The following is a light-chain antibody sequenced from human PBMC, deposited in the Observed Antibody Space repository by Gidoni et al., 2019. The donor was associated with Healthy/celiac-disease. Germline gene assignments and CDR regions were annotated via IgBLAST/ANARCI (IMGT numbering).Light chain of an antibody. CDR2: LAS. J-gene: IGKJ4*01. CDR3: QQYYSAPLT. V-gene: IGKV4-1*01. Sequence: DIVMTQSPDSLAVSLGERATINCKSSQSVSHSSNNKNYLAWYQQQPGQPPKLLIYLASTRKSGVPDRFSGSGSGTDFTLTISSLQAEDVAVYYCQQYYSAPLTFGGGTKVEIK. CDR1: QSVSHSSNNKNY.